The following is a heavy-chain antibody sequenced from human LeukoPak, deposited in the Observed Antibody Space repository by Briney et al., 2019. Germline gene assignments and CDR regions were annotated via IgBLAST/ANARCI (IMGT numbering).Heavy chain of an antibody. CDR1: GSTFISYG. V-gene: IGHV1-18*01. CDR3: ASTTMAGSGTGAFDI. Sequence: ASVKVSCKTSGSTFISYGINWVRQAPGQGLEWMGRISAYNGNTNYAQKVQGRVNMTTDASSTIAYMELRSLRSDDTAIYYCASTTMAGSGTGAFDIWGQGTMVTVSA. CDR2: ISAYNGNT. J-gene: IGHJ3*02. D-gene: IGHD2-2*01.